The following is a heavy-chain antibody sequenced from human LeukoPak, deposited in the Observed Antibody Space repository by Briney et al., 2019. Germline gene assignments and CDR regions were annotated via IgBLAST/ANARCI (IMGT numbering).Heavy chain of an antibody. V-gene: IGHV6-1*01. CDR2: TYYRSKWYN. J-gene: IGHJ5*02. CDR3: ARSIGEAVNH. D-gene: IGHD6-13*01. CDR1: GDSVSSNSAA. Sequence: SQTLSLTCALSGDSVSSNSAAWNWIRQSPSRGLEWLGRTYYRSKWYNDYAVSIKSRITISADASQNQFSLQVNSMTPEDTAIYYCARSIGEAVNHWGQGTRVTVSS.